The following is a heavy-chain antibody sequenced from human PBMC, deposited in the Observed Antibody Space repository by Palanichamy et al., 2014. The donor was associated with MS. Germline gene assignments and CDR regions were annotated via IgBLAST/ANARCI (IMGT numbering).Heavy chain of an antibody. CDR2: MYSSGSSDYNPS. D-gene: IGHD3-3*02. CDR1: GGSISSHY. J-gene: IGHJ6*02. CDR3: ARGLVTIFGGDDGMDV. Sequence: QVQLQESGPGLVKPSETLSLTCTVSGGSISSHYWTWIRQPAGKGLEWIGRMYSSGSSDYNPSDYNPSLKSRVTLSVDASKNQFSLKLRSVAAADTAVYYCARGLVTIFGGDDGMDVWGQGTTVTVSS. V-gene: IGHV4-4*07.